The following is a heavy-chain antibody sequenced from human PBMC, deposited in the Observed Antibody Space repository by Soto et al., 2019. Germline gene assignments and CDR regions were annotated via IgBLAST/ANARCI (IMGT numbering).Heavy chain of an antibody. V-gene: IGHV4-39*07. D-gene: IGHD3-22*01. CDR3: ARHYDSSGYSYYYYGMDV. CDR2: IYYSGST. Sequence: PSETLSLTCTVSGSSISSSSYYWGWIRQPPGKGLEWIGSIYYSGSTYYNPSLKSRVTISVDTSKNKFSLRLSSVTAADTAVYYCARHYDSSGYSYYYYGMDVWGQGTTVTVSS. J-gene: IGHJ6*02. CDR1: GSSISSSSYY.